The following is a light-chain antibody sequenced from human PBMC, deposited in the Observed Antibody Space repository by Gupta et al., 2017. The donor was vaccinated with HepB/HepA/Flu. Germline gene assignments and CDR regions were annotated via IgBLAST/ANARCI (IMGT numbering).Light chain of an antibody. CDR3: CSYAGSYTWV. CDR1: SSDVGGYNY. V-gene: IGLV2-11*01. CDR2: DVS. Sequence: SALTQPRSVSVSPGQSVTISCSGTSSDVGGYNYVSWYQQHPGKAPKLMIYDVSKRPSGVPGRFAGSKSGNTASLTISGLQAEDEADYYCCSYAGSYTWVFGGGTKLTVL. J-gene: IGLJ3*02.